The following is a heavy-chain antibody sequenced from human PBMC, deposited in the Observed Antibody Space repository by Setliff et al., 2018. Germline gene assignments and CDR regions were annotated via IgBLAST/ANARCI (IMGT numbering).Heavy chain of an antibody. V-gene: IGHV1-2*06. CDR1: GYIFTGYY. J-gene: IGHJ3*02. Sequence: ASVKVSCKASGYIFTGYYIHWVRQAPGQGLEWMGRFNPNSGDTNYAQKFQGRVTMTTDTSTSTAYMELRSLRSDDTAVYYCARDLDYQYYYDSSGRDAFDIWGQGTMVTVSS. CDR3: ARDLDYQYYYDSSGRDAFDI. CDR2: FNPNSGDT. D-gene: IGHD3-22*01.